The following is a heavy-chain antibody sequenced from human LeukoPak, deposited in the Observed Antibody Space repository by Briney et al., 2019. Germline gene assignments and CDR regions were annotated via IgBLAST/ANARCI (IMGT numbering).Heavy chain of an antibody. CDR3: AKDMGGLLAKHYLDY. CDR2: IRYDGSSK. J-gene: IGHJ4*02. D-gene: IGHD1-26*01. V-gene: IGHV3-30*02. CDR1: GFTFSSHG. Sequence: GGSLGLSCAASGFTFSSHGIHWVRQAPGKGLGWVAFIRYDGSSKYNADSVKGRFTISRDNSKNTVYLQMSSLRAEDTAVYYCAKDMGGLLAKHYLDYWGQGTLITVSS.